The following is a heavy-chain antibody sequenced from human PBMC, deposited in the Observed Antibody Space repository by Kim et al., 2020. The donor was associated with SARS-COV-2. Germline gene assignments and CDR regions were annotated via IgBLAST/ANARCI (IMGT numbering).Heavy chain of an antibody. D-gene: IGHD2-8*02. V-gene: IGHV3-23*01. CDR1: GFTFSTFA. CDR3: AKGEKARCAGAICYPFDS. J-gene: IGHJ5*01. Sequence: GGSLRLSCAASGFTFSTFAMNWVRQAPGKRLEWVSSIIGSGVDTYFADSVRGRFAISRDNSKNTLHLQMHSLTTEDTAVYYCAKGEKARCAGAICYPFDSWGQGTLVVVSS. CDR2: IIGSGVDT.